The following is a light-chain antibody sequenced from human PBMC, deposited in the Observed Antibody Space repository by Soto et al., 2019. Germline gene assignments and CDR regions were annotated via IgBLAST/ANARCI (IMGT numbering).Light chain of an antibody. Sequence: QSALTQPASVSGSPGQSITISCTGTIRDVGGYNLVSWYQQHPGKAPKLMIYEVSNRPSGVSLRFSGSKSGNTASLTISGLQAEDEADYYCISYATNTPVVFGGGTKLTVL. CDR2: EVS. CDR3: ISYATNTPVV. J-gene: IGLJ2*01. V-gene: IGLV2-14*03. CDR1: IRDVGGYNL.